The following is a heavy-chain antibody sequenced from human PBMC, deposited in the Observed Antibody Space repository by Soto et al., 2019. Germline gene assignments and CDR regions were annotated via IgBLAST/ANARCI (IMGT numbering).Heavy chain of an antibody. CDR2: IYWDDDK. J-gene: IGHJ4*02. CDR1: GFSLDTWGVG. Sequence: QITLKESGPPLVRPTQPLTLTCTVSGFSLDTWGVGVGWIRQPPGKAPEWLALIYWDDDKRYSPSLKNRLTITKDTSNNQVVLTVTNMDPVDTVTYYCARALGSWGSYYFDHWGQGTLVTVSS. V-gene: IGHV2-5*02. CDR3: ARALGSWGSYYFDH. D-gene: IGHD3-16*01.